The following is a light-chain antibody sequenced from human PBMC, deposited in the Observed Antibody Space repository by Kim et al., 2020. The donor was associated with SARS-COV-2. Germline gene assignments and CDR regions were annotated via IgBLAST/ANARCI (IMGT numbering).Light chain of an antibody. V-gene: IGLV1-47*01. J-gene: IGLJ1*01. CDR3: AAWDDSLSGLYV. CDR2: RNN. CDR1: SSNIGTHY. Sequence: QSVVTQPPSASGTPGQTVTISCSGSSSNIGTHYVYWYQQLPGMTPKLLIFRNNQRPSGVPDRFSGSKSGTSASLAISGLRSEDEADYYCAAWDDSLSGLYVFGSGTKVTVL.